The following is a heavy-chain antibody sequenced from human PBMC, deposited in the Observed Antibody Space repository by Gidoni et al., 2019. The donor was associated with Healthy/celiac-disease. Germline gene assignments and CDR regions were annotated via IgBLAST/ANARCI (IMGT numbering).Heavy chain of an antibody. CDR2: IYYSEST. D-gene: IGHD1-1*01. CDR1: GGSISSYY. J-gene: IGHJ3*02. V-gene: IGHV4-59*01. Sequence: QVQLQESGPGLVKPSETLSLTCTVSGGSISSYYWSWIRQPPGKGLEWIGYIYYSESTNYNPSLKSRVTISVDTSKNQFSLKLSSVTAADTAVYYCARVEVRAFDIWGQGTMVTVSS. CDR3: ARVEVRAFDI.